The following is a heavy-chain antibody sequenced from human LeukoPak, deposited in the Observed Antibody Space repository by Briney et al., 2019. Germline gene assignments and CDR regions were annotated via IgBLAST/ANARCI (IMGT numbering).Heavy chain of an antibody. CDR3: AKYSGSYYRGAFDI. Sequence: PGGSLRLSCAASGFTFSSYAMSWVRQAPGKGLEWVSAISGSGGSTHYADSVKGRFTISRDNSKSTLYLQMNSLRAEDTAVYYCAKYSGSYYRGAFDIWGQGTMVTVSS. D-gene: IGHD1-26*01. V-gene: IGHV3-23*01. J-gene: IGHJ3*02. CDR2: ISGSGGST. CDR1: GFTFSSYA.